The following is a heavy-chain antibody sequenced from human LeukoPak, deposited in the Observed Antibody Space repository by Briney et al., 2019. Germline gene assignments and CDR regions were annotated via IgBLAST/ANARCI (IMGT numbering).Heavy chain of an antibody. D-gene: IGHD2-2*01. V-gene: IGHV1-18*01. J-gene: IGHJ6*03. CDR2: ISAYNGNT. CDR3: ARDRWVPAAIIYHYYYMDV. CDR1: GYTFTSYG. Sequence: ASVKVSCKASGYTFTSYGISWVRQAPGQGLEWMGWISAYNGNTNYAQKLQGRVTMTTDTSTSTAYMELRSLRSDDTAVYYCARDRWVPAAIIYHYYYMDVWGKGTTVTVSS.